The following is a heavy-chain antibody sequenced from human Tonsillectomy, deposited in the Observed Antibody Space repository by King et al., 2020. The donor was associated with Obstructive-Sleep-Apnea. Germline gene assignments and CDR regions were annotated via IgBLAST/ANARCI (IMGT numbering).Heavy chain of an antibody. D-gene: IGHD3-22*01. CDR1: GYSISGGYY. CDR2: IHHSGST. V-gene: IGHV4-38-2*02. Sequence: VQLQESGPGLLKPSETLSLTCTVSGYSISGGYYWGWIRQPPGKGLEWIGSIHHSGSTNYKPSLRSRVTISIDTSKNQFSLRLGPVTAADTAVYYCARDRDVYYYDTSGAKYGMDVWGQGTTVTVSS. J-gene: IGHJ6*02. CDR3: ARDRDVYYYDTSGAKYGMDV.